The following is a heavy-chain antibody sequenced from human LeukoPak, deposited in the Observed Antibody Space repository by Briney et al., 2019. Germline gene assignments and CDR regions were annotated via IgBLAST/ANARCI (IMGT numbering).Heavy chain of an antibody. CDR1: GFTFSSYW. J-gene: IGHJ4*02. V-gene: IGHV3-7*04. Sequence: PGGSLRLSCAASGFTFSSYWMSWVRQAPGKGLEWVANIKQDGSDDYYVDSVKGRFTISRDNVKNSLWLQINSLRAEDTAVYYCARVSSGSSIHFDYWGQGTLVTVSS. CDR3: ARVSSGSSIHFDY. CDR2: IKQDGSDD. D-gene: IGHD6-13*01.